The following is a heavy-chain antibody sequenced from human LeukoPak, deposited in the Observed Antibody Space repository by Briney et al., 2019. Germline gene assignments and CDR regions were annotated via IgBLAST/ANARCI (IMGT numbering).Heavy chain of an antibody. D-gene: IGHD3-16*01. CDR1: GFPFSSYA. J-gene: IGHJ4*02. V-gene: IGHV3-21*01. Sequence: PGGSLRLSCAASGFPFSSYAMSWVRQAPGKGLEWVSSISSSSSYIYYADSVKGRFTISRDNAKNSLYLQMNSLRAEDTAVYYCARAFGGTTLDYWGQGTLVTVSS. CDR2: ISSSSSYI. CDR3: ARAFGGTTLDY.